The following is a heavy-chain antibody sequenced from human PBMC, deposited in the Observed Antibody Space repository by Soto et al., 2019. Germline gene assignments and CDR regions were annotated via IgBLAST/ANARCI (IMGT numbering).Heavy chain of an antibody. D-gene: IGHD2-2*01. CDR3: ARVQLINYDAFDS. V-gene: IGHV5-51*01. CDR1: GYSFPRAW. CDR2: IYPGDSDT. J-gene: IGHJ3*02. Sequence: AESQKIPWKGSGYSFPRAWLGWVRMMPGKGLECMGIIYPGDSDTRYSPSFQGQVTISADTSISTAYLQWSSRKASETAMYYCARVQLINYDAFDSWGQGTMVTV.